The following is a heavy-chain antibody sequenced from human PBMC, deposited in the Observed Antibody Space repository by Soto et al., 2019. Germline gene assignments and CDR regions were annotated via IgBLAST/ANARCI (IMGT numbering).Heavy chain of an antibody. Sequence: EVQLLESGGGLVQPGGSLRLSCAASGFTFSNYAMNWVRQAPGKGLEWVSTISGSGSSPYYADSVKGRFTISRDNSKNTLYRQMDSLRAGDAAIYYCAQEGTSGLYYFDYWGQGTLVTVSS. D-gene: IGHD6-19*01. CDR3: AQEGTSGLYYFDY. V-gene: IGHV3-23*01. CDR1: GFTFSNYA. CDR2: ISGSGSSP. J-gene: IGHJ4*02.